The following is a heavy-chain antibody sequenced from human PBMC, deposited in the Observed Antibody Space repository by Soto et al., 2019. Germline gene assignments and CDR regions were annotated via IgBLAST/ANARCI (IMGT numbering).Heavy chain of an antibody. V-gene: IGHV1-2*02. J-gene: IGHJ4*02. D-gene: IGHD1-1*01. CDR1: GYRFTSHW. CDR3: VRDTGRSLASVRFDA. CDR2: INPDSGIT. Sequence: ASVKVSCKASGYRFTSHWIHWVRQAPGQGLEWMGWINPDSGITNYARKFQGRVTLTGDTSISTAYMELNTLKSDDSALYYCVRDTGRSLASVRFDAWGQGTLVTVSS.